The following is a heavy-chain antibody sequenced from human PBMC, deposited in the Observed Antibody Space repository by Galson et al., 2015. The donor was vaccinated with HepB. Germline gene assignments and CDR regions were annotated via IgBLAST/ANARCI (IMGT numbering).Heavy chain of an antibody. CDR1: GYSFINYW. CDR3: ARQVRVAARHFEY. J-gene: IGHJ4*02. V-gene: IGHV5-51*01. Sequence: QSGAEVKKPGESLKISCKVSGYSFINYWIGWVRQMPGKGLEWMGIIYPGDSDTRYSPSFQGQVTISADKSISTAYLQWSSLKASDTAMYYCARQVRVAARHFEYWGQGTLVTVSS. D-gene: IGHD6-6*01. CDR2: IYPGDSDT.